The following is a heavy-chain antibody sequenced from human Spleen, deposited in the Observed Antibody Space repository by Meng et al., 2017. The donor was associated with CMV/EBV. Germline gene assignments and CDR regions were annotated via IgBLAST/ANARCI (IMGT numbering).Heavy chain of an antibody. CDR1: GFTFSNAW. D-gene: IGHD3-22*01. J-gene: IGHJ3*02. V-gene: IGHV3-15*01. CDR3: AKDSSGYYSHGTAFDI. Sequence: GGSLRLSCAASGFTFSNAWMSWVRQAPGKGLEWVGRIKSKTDGGTTDYAAPVKGRFTISRDDSKNTLYLQMNGLRAEDTAVYYCAKDSSGYYSHGTAFDIWGQGTMVTVSS. CDR2: IKSKTDGGTT.